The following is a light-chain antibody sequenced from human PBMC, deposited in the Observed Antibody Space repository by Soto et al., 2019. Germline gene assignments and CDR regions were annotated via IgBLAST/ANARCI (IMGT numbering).Light chain of an antibody. CDR1: QIVTSDY. CDR3: HQYGSSPRT. Sequence: DIVLTQSPGTLSLSPGERVTLSCRASQIVTSDYLAWYHQEPGQAPRLLIYGASNRATGIPDRFSGSGSGTDFTLSISRLEPGDFGMYFCHQYGSSPRTFCQGTKVEIK. J-gene: IGKJ1*01. CDR2: GAS. V-gene: IGKV3-20*01.